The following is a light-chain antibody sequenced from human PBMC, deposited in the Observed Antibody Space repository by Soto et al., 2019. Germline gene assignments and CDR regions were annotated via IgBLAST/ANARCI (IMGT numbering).Light chain of an antibody. Sequence: EIVLIQSPATLSLSSGERATLSCRASQSVGSYLAWYQHKPGQAPRLLISDASNRATGIPARFSGSGSVTDFTLTISSLEPEDFAVYYCQQYGSSPITFGQGTRLEIK. CDR3: QQYGSSPIT. J-gene: IGKJ5*01. V-gene: IGKV3-11*01. CDR2: DAS. CDR1: QSVGSY.